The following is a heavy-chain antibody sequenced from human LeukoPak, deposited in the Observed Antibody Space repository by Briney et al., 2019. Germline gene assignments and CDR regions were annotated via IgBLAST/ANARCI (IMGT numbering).Heavy chain of an antibody. CDR2: IRYDGSNK. J-gene: IGHJ4*02. CDR3: ANGIVGATTGQRSPFDY. Sequence: GGSLRLSCAASGFTFSSYGMHWVRQAPGKGLEWVAFIRYDGSNKYYADSVKGRFTISRDNSKNTLYLQMNSLRAEDTAVYYCANGIVGATTGQRSPFDYWGQGTLVTVSS. CDR1: GFTFSSYG. D-gene: IGHD1-26*01. V-gene: IGHV3-30*02.